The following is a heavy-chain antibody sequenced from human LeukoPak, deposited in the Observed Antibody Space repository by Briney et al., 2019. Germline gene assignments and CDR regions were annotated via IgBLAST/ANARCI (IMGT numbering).Heavy chain of an antibody. D-gene: IGHD6-19*01. V-gene: IGHV4-4*07. CDR1: GGSISSYY. CDR2: ISTSGIT. Sequence: SETLSLTCTVSGGSISSYYWSWIRQPAGKGLEWIGRISTSGITTYNPSLKRRVTMSVDPSKTQLSLRLTSVTAADTAVYYCARDGHSSGWEYYFDYWGQGTLVTVSS. CDR3: ARDGHSSGWEYYFDY. J-gene: IGHJ4*02.